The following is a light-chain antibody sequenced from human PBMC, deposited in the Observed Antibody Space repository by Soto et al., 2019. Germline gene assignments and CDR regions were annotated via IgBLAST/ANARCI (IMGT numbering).Light chain of an antibody. CDR2: GAS. CDR3: QQYNNWSKT. J-gene: IGKJ1*01. CDR1: EGVSSN. Sequence: EILMTPSPSTLSASAGESVTLSCRASEGVSSNLAWYQQKPGQAPELLIYGASTRATGIPARFSGSGSGTEFSLTISSLQSEEFAAYDCQQYNNWSKTVGQGTKGDIK. V-gene: IGKV3-15*01.